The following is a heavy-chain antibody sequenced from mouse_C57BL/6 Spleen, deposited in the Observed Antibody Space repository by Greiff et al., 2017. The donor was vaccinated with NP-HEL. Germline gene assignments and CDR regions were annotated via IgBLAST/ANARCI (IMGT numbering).Heavy chain of an antibody. CDR1: GYTFTSYG. CDR2: IYPRSGNT. J-gene: IGHJ2*01. V-gene: IGHV1-81*01. D-gene: IGHD1-1*01. Sequence: VKLVESGAELARPGASVKLSCKASGYTFTSYGISWVKQRTGQGLEWIGEIYPRSGNTYYNEKFKGKATLTADKSSSTAYMELRSLTSEDSAVYFCARESYYGSSPFDYWGQGTTLTVSS. CDR3: ARESYYGSSPFDY.